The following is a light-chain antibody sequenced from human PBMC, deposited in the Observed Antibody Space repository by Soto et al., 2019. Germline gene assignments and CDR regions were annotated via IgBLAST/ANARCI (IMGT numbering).Light chain of an antibody. Sequence: QSALTQPASVSGSPGQSITISCTGTTSDVGTYNLVSWYQQLPGKAPQLMIYEVTKRPSGVSNRFSGSKSGNTASLTISGLQAEDEADYYCCSYVGSYTVVFGGGTKLTVL. CDR2: EVT. J-gene: IGLJ2*01. V-gene: IGLV2-23*02. CDR3: CSYVGSYTVV. CDR1: TSDVGTYNL.